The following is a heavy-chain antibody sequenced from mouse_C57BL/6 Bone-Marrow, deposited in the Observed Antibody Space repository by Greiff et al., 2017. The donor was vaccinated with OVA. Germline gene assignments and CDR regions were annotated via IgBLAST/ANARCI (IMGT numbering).Heavy chain of an antibody. CDR2: IHPNSGST. V-gene: IGHV1-64*01. CDR1: GYTFTSYW. D-gene: IGHD1-1*01. Sequence: QVHVKQPGAELVKPGASVKLSCKASGYTFTSYWMHWVKQRPGQGLEWIGMIHPNSGSTNYNEKFKSKATLTVDKSSSTAYMQLSSLTSEDSAVYYCAKLLRPWYFDVWGTGTTVTVSS. CDR3: AKLLRPWYFDV. J-gene: IGHJ1*03.